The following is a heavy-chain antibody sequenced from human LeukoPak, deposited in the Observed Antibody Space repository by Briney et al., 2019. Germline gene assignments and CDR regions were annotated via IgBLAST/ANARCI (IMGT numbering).Heavy chain of an antibody. CDR2: INPSGGST. J-gene: IGHJ6*02. D-gene: IGHD2-2*01. Sequence: GASVKVSCKASGYTFTSYYMHWVRQAPGQGLEWMGIINPSGGSTSYAQKFQGRVTMTRDTSTSTVYMELSSLRSEDTAVYYCARGGDIVVVPAAIFPPRYYYYYGMDVWGQGTTVTVSS. CDR3: ARGGDIVVVPAAIFPPRYYYYYGMDV. CDR1: GYTFTSYY. V-gene: IGHV1-46*01.